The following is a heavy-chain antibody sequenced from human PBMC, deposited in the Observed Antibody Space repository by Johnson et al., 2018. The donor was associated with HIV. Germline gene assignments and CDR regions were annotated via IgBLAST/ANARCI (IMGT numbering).Heavy chain of an antibody. J-gene: IGHJ3*02. Sequence: QVQLVESGGGLVHPGGSLRLSCAASGFTFSSYWMSWVRQAPGKGLEWVAVIWYDGSNKYYADSVKGRFTISRDNSKNTLYLQMNSLRADDTAVYYCARDASLRFLEWFDAFDIWGQGTMVTVSS. CDR1: GFTFSSYW. V-gene: IGHV3-33*08. CDR2: IWYDGSNK. CDR3: ARDASLRFLEWFDAFDI. D-gene: IGHD3-3*01.